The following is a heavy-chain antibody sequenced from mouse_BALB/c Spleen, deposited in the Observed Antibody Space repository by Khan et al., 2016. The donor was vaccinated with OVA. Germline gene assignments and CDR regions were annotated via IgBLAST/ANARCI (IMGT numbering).Heavy chain of an antibody. CDR1: GYSFTGYF. CDR2: INPHIGET. D-gene: IGHD1-1*01. J-gene: IGHJ2*01. CDR3: ARIYRSDFDY. Sequence: EVELVESGPELVKPGASVKISCKASGYSFTGYFMNWVMQSHGKSLEWIGRINPHIGETFYNQKFKGKATLTVDESSGTAHMELRSLASEDSAVYYCARIYRSDFDYWGQGTTLTVSS. V-gene: IGHV1-20*02.